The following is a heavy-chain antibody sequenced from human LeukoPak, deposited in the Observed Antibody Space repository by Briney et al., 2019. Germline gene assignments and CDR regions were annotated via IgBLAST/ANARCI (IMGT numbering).Heavy chain of an antibody. CDR3: ARAITMVRGVIIEPRHYYYYMDV. Sequence: GASVKVSCKASGGTFSSYAISWVRQAPGQGLEWMGGIIPIFATTNYAQKFQGRVTITADKSTSTAYMELRSLTSDDTAVYYCARAITMVRGVIIEPRHYYYYMDVWGKGTTVTISS. CDR1: GGTFSSYA. D-gene: IGHD3-10*01. V-gene: IGHV1-69*06. J-gene: IGHJ6*03. CDR2: IIPIFATT.